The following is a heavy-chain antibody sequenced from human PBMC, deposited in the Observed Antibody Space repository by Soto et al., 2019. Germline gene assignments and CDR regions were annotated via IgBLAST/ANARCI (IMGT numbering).Heavy chain of an antibody. CDR2: IYYSGST. D-gene: IGHD5-12*01. J-gene: IGHJ6*02. CDR3: AASCVACGGFNYYGMDV. Sequence: SETLSLTCTVSGGSISSGCYYWSWIRQHPGKGLEWIGYIYYSGSTYYNPSLKSRVTISVDTSKNQFSLKLSSVTAADTAVYYCAASCVACGGFNYYGMDVWGQGTTVTVSS. CDR1: GGSISSGCYY. V-gene: IGHV4-31*03.